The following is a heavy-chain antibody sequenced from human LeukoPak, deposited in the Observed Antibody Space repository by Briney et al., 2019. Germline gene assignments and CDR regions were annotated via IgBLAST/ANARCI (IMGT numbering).Heavy chain of an antibody. Sequence: SETLSLTCTVSGGSISSYYWSWIRQPPGKGLEWIGYIYYSGSTNYNPSLKSRVTISVDTSKNQFSLKLSSVTAADTAVYYCARAGSGYGIDYWGQGTQVTVSS. J-gene: IGHJ4*02. D-gene: IGHD5-12*01. CDR1: GGSISSYY. CDR3: ARAGSGYGIDY. V-gene: IGHV4-59*01. CDR2: IYYSGST.